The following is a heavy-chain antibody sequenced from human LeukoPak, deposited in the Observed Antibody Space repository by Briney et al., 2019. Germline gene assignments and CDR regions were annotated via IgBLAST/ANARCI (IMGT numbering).Heavy chain of an antibody. Sequence: GGSLRLSCATSGFTFSSNGVHWARQAPGKGLEWVAFMRSDGSHEEYAESVKGRFAISRDNSKNTVHLQMNSLRFEDTAVYYCARILGTDEGADYWGQGTLVTVSS. V-gene: IGHV3-30*02. D-gene: IGHD1-7*01. CDR2: MRSDGSHE. CDR3: ARILGTDEGADY. J-gene: IGHJ4*02. CDR1: GFTFSSNG.